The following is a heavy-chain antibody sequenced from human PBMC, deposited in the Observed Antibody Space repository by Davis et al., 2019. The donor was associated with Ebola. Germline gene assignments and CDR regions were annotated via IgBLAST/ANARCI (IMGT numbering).Heavy chain of an antibody. J-gene: IGHJ4*02. D-gene: IGHD3-22*01. Sequence: GGSLRLSCVASGFTFSSYNMNWVRQAPGKGLEWVSYISSSSSTIYYADSVKGRFTISRDNARDSLYLQVNSLRDEDTAVYYCATTYYYDSRGYYYEGYFDYWGQGTLVTVSS. CDR1: GFTFSSYN. V-gene: IGHV3-48*02. CDR2: ISSSSSTI. CDR3: ATTYYYDSRGYYYEGYFDY.